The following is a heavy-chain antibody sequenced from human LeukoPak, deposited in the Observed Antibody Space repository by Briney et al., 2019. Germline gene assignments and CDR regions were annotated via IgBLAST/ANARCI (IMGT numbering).Heavy chain of an antibody. CDR1: GFVFDDYT. CDR2: ISWDGVIA. V-gene: IGHV3-43*01. CDR3: AKEVSGGSYYEWVEN. D-gene: IGHD3-16*01. Sequence: GRSLRLSCAASGFVFDDYTMHWVRQAPGKGLEWVSLISWDGVIAHYSDSVKGRFTISRDNSKNSLYLQMNSLRTEDSALYYCAKEVSGGSYYEWVENWGQGTLVTVSS. J-gene: IGHJ4*02.